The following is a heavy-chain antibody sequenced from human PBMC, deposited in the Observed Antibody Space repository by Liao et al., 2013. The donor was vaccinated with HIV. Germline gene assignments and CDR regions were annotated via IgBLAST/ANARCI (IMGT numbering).Heavy chain of an antibody. CDR3: ARGRRRITMVRGGSLDY. Sequence: QVRLQESGPGLVKPSQTLSLTCTVSGGSISSGNYYWNWIRQPAGKELEWIGRIYTSGSTNYNPSLKSRVTISIDTSKNQFSLKLSSVTAADTAVYYCARGRRRITMVRGGSLDYWGQGTLVTVSS. J-gene: IGHJ4*02. CDR1: GGSISSGNYY. V-gene: IGHV4-61*02. CDR2: IYTSGST. D-gene: IGHD3-10*01.